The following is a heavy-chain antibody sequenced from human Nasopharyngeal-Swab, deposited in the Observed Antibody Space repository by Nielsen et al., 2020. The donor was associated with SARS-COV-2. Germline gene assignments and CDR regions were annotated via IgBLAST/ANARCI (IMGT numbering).Heavy chain of an antibody. CDR1: GFTFSSHA. CDR3: AKDRGIVVVIGFDY. D-gene: IGHD3-22*01. V-gene: IGHV3-30*04. J-gene: IGHJ4*02. CDR2: ISYDGSNK. Sequence: GGSLRLSCAASGFTFSSHAMHWVRQAPGKGLEWAALISYDGSNKYYADSVKGRFTISRDNSKNTLYLQMNSLRAEDTAVYYCAKDRGIVVVIGFDYWGQGTLVTVSS.